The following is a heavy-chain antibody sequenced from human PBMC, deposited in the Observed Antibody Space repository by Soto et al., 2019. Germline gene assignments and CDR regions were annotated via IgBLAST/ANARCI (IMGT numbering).Heavy chain of an antibody. D-gene: IGHD1-1*01. V-gene: IGHV3-23*01. CDR2: ISGDGAAT. CDR3: AKTTSPATPEP. CDR1: GFNFGSFA. Sequence: GGSLRLSCAASGFNFGSFAMTWVRQAPGKGLQWVSAISGDGAATYYGDSVKGRFTISRDNSNNTLFLQMNSLTVDDTAIYFCAKTTSPATPEPWGQGALVTVSS. J-gene: IGHJ5*02.